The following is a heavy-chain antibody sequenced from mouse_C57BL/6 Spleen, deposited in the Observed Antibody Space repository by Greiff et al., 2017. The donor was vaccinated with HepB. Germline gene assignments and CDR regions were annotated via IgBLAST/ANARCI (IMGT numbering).Heavy chain of an antibody. J-gene: IGHJ3*01. D-gene: IGHD1-1*01. V-gene: IGHV5-17*01. CDR3: ARYYGSSLAWFAY. CDR2: ISSGSSTI. CDR1: GFTFSDYG. Sequence: EVHLVESGGGLVKPGGSLKLSCAASGFTFSDYGMHWVRQAPEKGLEWVAYISSGSSTIYYADTVKGRFTISRDNAKNTLFLQMTSLRSEDTAMYYCARYYGSSLAWFAYWGQGTLVTVSA.